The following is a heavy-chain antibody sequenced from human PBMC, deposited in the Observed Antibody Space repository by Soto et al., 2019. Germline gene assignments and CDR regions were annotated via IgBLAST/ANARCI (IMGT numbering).Heavy chain of an antibody. V-gene: IGHV3-23*01. CDR3: AKEKYSTSSWMDS. CDR2: ISSSGGST. D-gene: IGHD6-6*01. Sequence: EVQLLESGGGLVQPGGSLRLSCAASGFTFSTYAMTWVRQAPGKGLEWVSTISSSGGSTYYAASVRGRFTISRDSSRNTLYLQMNSLRAEDTAIYYCAKEKYSTSSWMDSWGQGTLVSVSS. J-gene: IGHJ4*02. CDR1: GFTFSTYA.